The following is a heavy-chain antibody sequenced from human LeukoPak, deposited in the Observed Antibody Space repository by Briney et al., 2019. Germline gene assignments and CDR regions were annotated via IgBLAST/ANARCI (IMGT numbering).Heavy chain of an antibody. Sequence: GASVKVSCKASGYTFTSYYMHWVRQAPGQGLEWMGIINPSGGSTSYAQKFQGRVTMTRDTSTSTVYMELSSLRSEDTAVYYCAVGRDGVTMVRGVIGALDYWGQGTLVTVSS. CDR2: INPSGGST. D-gene: IGHD3-10*01. J-gene: IGHJ4*02. CDR1: GYTFTSYY. CDR3: AVGRDGVTMVRGVIGALDY. V-gene: IGHV1-46*01.